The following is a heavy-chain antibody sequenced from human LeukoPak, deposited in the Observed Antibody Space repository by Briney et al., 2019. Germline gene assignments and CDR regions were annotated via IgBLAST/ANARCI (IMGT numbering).Heavy chain of an antibody. CDR1: GFSFTNFL. V-gene: IGHV3-7*04. Sequence: GGSLRLSCAVSGFSFTNFLMSWVRQAPGRGLEWVANIHPEGNEAYHAETVKGRFTISRDNTKNLLLLEMNGQRGEDTAVYYCARGDAFSGDHWGQGTLVTVSS. CDR3: ARGDAFSGDH. J-gene: IGHJ4*02. CDR2: IHPEGNEA.